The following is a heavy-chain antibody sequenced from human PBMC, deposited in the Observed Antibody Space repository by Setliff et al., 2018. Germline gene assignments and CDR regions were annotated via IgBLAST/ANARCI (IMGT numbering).Heavy chain of an antibody. J-gene: IGHJ5*02. Sequence: ASETLSLTCTVSGGSITDENSWWAWIRQPAGKRPEWLGLIYIRGGTDYNPSLKSRVTISLDTSRNQFSLNLTSVTAADTAVYYCAVDHVTNIAESGYGYTRIDPWGQGIPVTVS. CDR1: GGSITDENSW. CDR3: AVDHVTNIAESGYGYTRIDP. CDR2: IYIRGGT. D-gene: IGHD6-19*01. V-gene: IGHV4-61*02.